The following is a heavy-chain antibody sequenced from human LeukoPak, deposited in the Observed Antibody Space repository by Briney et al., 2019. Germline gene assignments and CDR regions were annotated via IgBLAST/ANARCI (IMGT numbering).Heavy chain of an antibody. D-gene: IGHD2-15*01. CDR2: IKQDGSEK. Sequence: PGGSLRLSCAVSGFTFRSYWMTWVRQAPGKGLEWVANIKQDGSEKYYVDSVKGRFTISRDNAKNSLFLQMNNLRAEDTAVYYCAREDVAAYYYMDVWGKGTTVTVSS. J-gene: IGHJ6*03. V-gene: IGHV3-7*01. CDR3: AREDVAAYYYMDV. CDR1: GFTFRSYW.